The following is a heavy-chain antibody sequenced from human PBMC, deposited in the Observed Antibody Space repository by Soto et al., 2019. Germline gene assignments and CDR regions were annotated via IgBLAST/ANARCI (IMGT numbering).Heavy chain of an antibody. CDR2: IYYSGSS. V-gene: IGHV4-59*01. Sequence: SETLSLTCTVAGGSISNNHWTWIRQPPGKGLEWIGYIYYSGSSNYNPSLKSRVTISVDTSKNQLSLKLSSVTAEDTAVYYCARGGYIGVGPSPYYFDYWGQGTLVTVAS. CDR1: GGSISNNH. D-gene: IGHD5-12*01. CDR3: ARGGYIGVGPSPYYFDY. J-gene: IGHJ4*02.